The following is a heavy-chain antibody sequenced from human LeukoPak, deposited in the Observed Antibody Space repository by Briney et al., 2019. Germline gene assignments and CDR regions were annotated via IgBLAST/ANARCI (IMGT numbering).Heavy chain of an antibody. J-gene: IGHJ6*03. CDR1: GGTFSSYA. CDR3: ARAGRSRYCSSTSCLGYYYYYYMDL. V-gene: IGHV1-69*05. D-gene: IGHD2-2*01. Sequence: GASVKVSCKASGGTFSSYAISWVRQAPGQGLEWMGGIIPIFGTANYAQKFQGRVTITTDESTSTAYMELSSLRSEDTAVYYCARAGRSRYCSSTSCLGYYYYYYMDLWGKGTTVTVSS. CDR2: IIPIFGTA.